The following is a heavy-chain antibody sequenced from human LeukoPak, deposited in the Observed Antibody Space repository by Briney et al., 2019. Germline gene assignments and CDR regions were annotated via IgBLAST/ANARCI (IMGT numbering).Heavy chain of an antibody. CDR2: IRYDGSNK. J-gene: IGHJ4*02. CDR1: GFTYSSYG. Sequence: GGSLRLSCAASGFTYSSYGMHWVRQAPGKGLEWVAFIRYDGSNKYYADSVKGRFTISRDNAKNSLYLQMNSLRVEDTAVYYCARDRVSGSGSIDYWGQGTLVTVSS. D-gene: IGHD3-10*01. V-gene: IGHV3-30*02. CDR3: ARDRVSGSGSIDY.